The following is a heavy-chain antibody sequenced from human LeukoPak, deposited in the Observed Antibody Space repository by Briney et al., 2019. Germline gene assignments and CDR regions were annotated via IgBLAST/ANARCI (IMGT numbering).Heavy chain of an antibody. D-gene: IGHD1-26*01. CDR1: GGSISSSGYY. CDR3: ARHEYSGSYYGLSWFDH. V-gene: IGHV4-39*01. Sequence: SETLSLTCTVSGGSISSSGYYWGWIRQPPGKGLEWIASIYYSGSTYYNPSLKSRVTISVDTSKNQLSLKLSSLTAADTAVYYCARHEYSGSYYGLSWFDHWGQGTLVTVSS. CDR2: IYYSGST. J-gene: IGHJ5*02.